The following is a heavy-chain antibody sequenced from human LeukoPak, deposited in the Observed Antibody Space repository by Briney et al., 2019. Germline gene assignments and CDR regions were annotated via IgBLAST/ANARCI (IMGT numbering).Heavy chain of an antibody. D-gene: IGHD1-26*01. CDR3: ARVWAKSGSYSRFPFDY. V-gene: IGHV1-18*01. Sequence: ASVKVSCKASGGTFSSYAISWVRQAPGLGLEWMGWISAYNGNTNYAQKLQGRVTMTTDTSTSTAYMELRSLRSDDTAVYYCARVWAKSGSYSRFPFDYWGQGTLVTVSS. J-gene: IGHJ4*02. CDR1: GGTFSSYA. CDR2: ISAYNGNT.